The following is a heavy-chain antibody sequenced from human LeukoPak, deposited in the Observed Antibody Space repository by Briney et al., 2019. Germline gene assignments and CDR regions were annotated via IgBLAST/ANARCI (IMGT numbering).Heavy chain of an antibody. Sequence: GGSLRLSCAASGFTFTTYTMIWVRQAPGKGLGWVSSITSTSGYIYYADSVKGRFTISRDNPRNSLYLQMNSLRAEDTAVYYCATEGRSTTPGYWGQGTLVTVSS. J-gene: IGHJ4*02. CDR2: ITSTSGYI. V-gene: IGHV3-21*01. D-gene: IGHD6-13*01. CDR3: ATEGRSTTPGY. CDR1: GFTFTTYT.